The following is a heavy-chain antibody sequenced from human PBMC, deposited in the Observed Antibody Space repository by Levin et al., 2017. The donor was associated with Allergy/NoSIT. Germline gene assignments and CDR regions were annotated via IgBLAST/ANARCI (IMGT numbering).Heavy chain of an antibody. CDR3: AKETNAFDI. CDR2: IWSDGSNK. J-gene: IGHJ3*02. D-gene: IGHD4-11*01. Sequence: GESLKISCAASGFTCNSDAMHWVRQAPGKGLEWVALIWSDGSNKFYVDSVKGRFTISRDNSKNTLYLQMDSLRTDDTAVYYCAKETNAFDIWGQGTMVSVSS. V-gene: IGHV3-30*02. CDR1: GFTCNSDA.